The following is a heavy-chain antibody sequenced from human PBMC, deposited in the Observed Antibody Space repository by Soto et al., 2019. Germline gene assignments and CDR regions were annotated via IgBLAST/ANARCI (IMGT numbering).Heavy chain of an antibody. CDR3: ATSLWFGTQPEI. CDR2: ISPSGTT. CDR1: GGSFINNY. J-gene: IGHJ4*02. V-gene: IGHV4-34*01. Sequence: SETLSLTCAVYGGSFINNYWTCCRHPPGKGLEWIGEISPSGTTKYIPSLKSRGTISVDTSRKQFFLKVTSVSAADTAVYYCATSLWFGTQPEIWGPGTLVTSPQ. D-gene: IGHD3-10*01.